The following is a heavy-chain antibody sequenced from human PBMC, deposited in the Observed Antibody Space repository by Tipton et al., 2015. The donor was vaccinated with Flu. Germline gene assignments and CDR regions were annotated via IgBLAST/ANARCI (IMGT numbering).Heavy chain of an antibody. V-gene: IGHV4-4*07. CDR2: ISTSGST. CDR1: GGSISNYY. CDR3: ARDLGGGSGWYRYFDI. Sequence: TLSLTCTVSGGSISNYYWSWIRQPAGKGLEWIGRISTSGSTNYNPSLQSRVTISVDWSKNQFSLNLTSVTAADTAVYYCARDLGGGSGWYRYFDIWGQGTLVTVSS. J-gene: IGHJ4*02. D-gene: IGHD6-19*01.